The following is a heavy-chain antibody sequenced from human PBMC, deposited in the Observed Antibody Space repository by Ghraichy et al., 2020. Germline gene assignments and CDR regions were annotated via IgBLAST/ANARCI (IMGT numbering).Heavy chain of an antibody. V-gene: IGHV3-9*01. Sequence: GGSLRLSCAASGFTFNNFAMHWVRQAPGKGLEWVSSISWNSDTIGYADSVKGRFTISRDNAKTSLYLQMNSLRVEDTAFYYCAKGDYSNYVPDYWGQGTLVTVPS. CDR3: AKGDYSNYVPDY. CDR2: ISWNSDTI. CDR1: GFTFNNFA. J-gene: IGHJ4*02. D-gene: IGHD4-11*01.